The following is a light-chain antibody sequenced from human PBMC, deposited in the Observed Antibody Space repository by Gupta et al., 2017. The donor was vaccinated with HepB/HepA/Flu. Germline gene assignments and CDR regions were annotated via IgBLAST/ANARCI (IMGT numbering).Light chain of an antibody. CDR3: QQYYTYSPERT. CDR1: QSIDIW. J-gene: IGKJ1*01. Sequence: DVQMTQSPSTLPASIGDRVTITCRASQSIDIWLAWYQQRPGKVPKLLMSKASTLESGVPPRFSGSGSGTEFTLTISGLQPDDFATYYCQQYYTYSPERTFGQGTKVEIK. CDR2: KAS. V-gene: IGKV1-5*03.